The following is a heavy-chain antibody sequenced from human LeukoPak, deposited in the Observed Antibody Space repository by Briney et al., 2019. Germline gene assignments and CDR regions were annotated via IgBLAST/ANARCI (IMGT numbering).Heavy chain of an antibody. J-gene: IGHJ4*02. CDR3: ASLQEQYYYFDY. Sequence: PAETLSLTCTVSGGSISSYYWSWIRQPPGKGLEWIGYIYYSGSTNYNRSLTSRVTISVDTSKNQFSLKLSSVTAADTAVYYCASLQEQYYYFDYWGQGTLATVSS. CDR2: IYYSGST. CDR1: GGSISSYY. D-gene: IGHD4-4*01. V-gene: IGHV4-59*08.